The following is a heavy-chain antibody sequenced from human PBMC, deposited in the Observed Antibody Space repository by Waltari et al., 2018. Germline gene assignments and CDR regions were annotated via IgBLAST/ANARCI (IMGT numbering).Heavy chain of an antibody. Sequence: QVQLVQSGAEVKTPGASVKVSCKASGYTFTSYAMHWVRQASGQRLAWMGWINAGNGNTKYSQKFQGRVTITRDTSASTAYMELSSLRSEDTAVYYCARIQSDSSGYPGPAFDIWGQGTMVTVSS. CDR3: ARIQSDSSGYPGPAFDI. CDR2: INAGNGNT. V-gene: IGHV1-3*01. J-gene: IGHJ3*02. D-gene: IGHD3-22*01. CDR1: GYTFTSYA.